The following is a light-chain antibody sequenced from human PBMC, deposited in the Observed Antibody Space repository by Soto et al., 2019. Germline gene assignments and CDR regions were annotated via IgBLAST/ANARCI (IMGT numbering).Light chain of an antibody. V-gene: IGLV1-44*01. CDR2: TNN. Sequence: QSVLTQPPSASGTPGQRVTFSCSGSSSNIGSNTVNWYQQLPGTAPKLLIYTNNQRPSGVPDRFSGSKSGTSASLAISGLQSEDEAEYYCAAWDDSLSGPVFGGGTKVTVL. J-gene: IGLJ3*02. CDR3: AAWDDSLSGPV. CDR1: SSNIGSNT.